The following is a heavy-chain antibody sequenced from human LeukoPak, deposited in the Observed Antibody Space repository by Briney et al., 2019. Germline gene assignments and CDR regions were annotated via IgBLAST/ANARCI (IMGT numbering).Heavy chain of an antibody. J-gene: IGHJ6*02. Sequence: GRTLRLPCAASGFTFNKYGMHWVRQAPGKGLEWVAVISYGGSDKNYADYVKGRFTISRDNSENTLYLQMNSLRVEDTAVYYCARDLVECGGGSCPTQGAYGMDVWGQGTTVTISS. CDR1: GFTFNKYG. D-gene: IGHD2-15*01. CDR2: ISYGGSDK. CDR3: ARDLVECGGGSCPTQGAYGMDV. V-gene: IGHV3-30*04.